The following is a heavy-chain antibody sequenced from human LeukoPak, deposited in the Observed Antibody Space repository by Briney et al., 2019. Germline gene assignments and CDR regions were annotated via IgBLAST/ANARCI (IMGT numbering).Heavy chain of an antibody. Sequence: PGGSLRLSCAASGFTFSSSAMSWVRQAPGKGLEWVANIKQDGTEIFYVDSVRGRFIISRDNAENSLYLQMNSLRVEDTAVYYCARTPDGADYWGQGTLVTVSS. V-gene: IGHV3-7*01. CDR3: ARTPDGADY. D-gene: IGHD3-10*01. CDR2: IKQDGTEI. J-gene: IGHJ4*02. CDR1: GFTFSSSA.